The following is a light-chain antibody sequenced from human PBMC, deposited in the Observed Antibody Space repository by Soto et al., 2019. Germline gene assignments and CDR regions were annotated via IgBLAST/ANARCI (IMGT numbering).Light chain of an antibody. Sequence: QSVLTQPPAVSAAPGQKVTISCSGSSPNIGKNYVSWYQQFPGSAPKLLIYESNKRPSGVPDRFSASKSGTSATLVITGLQTGDEAEYYCESGSETGDCGLTVVFGGGTKVTVL. V-gene: IGLV1-51*02. J-gene: IGLJ2*01. CDR1: SPNIGKNY. CDR2: ESN. CDR3: ESGSETGDCGLTVV.